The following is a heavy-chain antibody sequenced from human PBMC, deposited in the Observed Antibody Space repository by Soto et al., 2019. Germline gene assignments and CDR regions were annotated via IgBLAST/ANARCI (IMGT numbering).Heavy chain of an antibody. CDR2: IYYSGST. V-gene: IGHV4-59*01. CDR3: ARRGTMVRGVYPATSYYGMDV. Sequence: SETLSLTCTVSGGSISSYYWSWIRQPPGKGLEWIGYIYYSGSTNYNPSLKSRVTISVDTSKNQFSLKLSSVTAADTAVYYCARRGTMVRGVYPATSYYGMDVWGQGTTVTVSS. D-gene: IGHD3-10*01. CDR1: GGSISSYY. J-gene: IGHJ6*02.